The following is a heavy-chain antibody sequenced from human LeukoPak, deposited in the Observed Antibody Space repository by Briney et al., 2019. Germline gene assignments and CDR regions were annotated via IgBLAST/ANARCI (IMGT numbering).Heavy chain of an antibody. Sequence: SETLSLTCTVSGGSISSSSYYWGWIRQSPGKGLEWIGSIYYSGSTYYNPSLKNRVTISVDTSKNQFSLKLSSVTAADTAVYYCARSQKSLWDTGYYEGNWFDPWGQGTLVTVSS. CDR2: IYYSGST. CDR1: GGSISSSSYY. J-gene: IGHJ5*02. CDR3: ARSQKSLWDTGYYEGNWFDP. D-gene: IGHD3-9*01. V-gene: IGHV4-39*01.